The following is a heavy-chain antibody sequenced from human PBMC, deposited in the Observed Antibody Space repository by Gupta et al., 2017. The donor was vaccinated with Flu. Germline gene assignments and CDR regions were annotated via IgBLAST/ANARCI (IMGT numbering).Heavy chain of an antibody. D-gene: IGHD3-22*01. CDR3: ARRWFDSSGYYYAAFDY. Sequence: ISWVRQAPGQGLEWMGGIIPIFGTANYAQKFQGRVTITADESTSTAYMELSSLRSEDTAVYYCARRWFDSSGYYYAAFDYWGQGTLVTVSS. J-gene: IGHJ4*02. V-gene: IGHV1-69*01. CDR2: IIPIFGTA.